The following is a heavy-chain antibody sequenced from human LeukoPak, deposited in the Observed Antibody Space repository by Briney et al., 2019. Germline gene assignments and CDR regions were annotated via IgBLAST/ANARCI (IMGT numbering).Heavy chain of an antibody. CDR3: ARGRALFD. Sequence: GSLRLSCAASGFTFSSYWMSWVRQAPGKGLEWIGEINHSGSTNYNPSLKSRVTISVDTSKNQFSLKLSSVTAADTAVYYCARGRALFDWGQGTLVTVSS. V-gene: IGHV4-34*01. CDR2: INHSGST. D-gene: IGHD2-21*01. J-gene: IGHJ4*02. CDR1: GFTFSSYW.